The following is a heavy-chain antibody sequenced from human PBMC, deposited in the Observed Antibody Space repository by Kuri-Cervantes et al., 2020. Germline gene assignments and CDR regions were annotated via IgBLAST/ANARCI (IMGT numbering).Heavy chain of an antibody. J-gene: IGHJ3*02. CDR3: ARRGPRRSWYLNDAFDI. CDR1: GFTFSSYW. D-gene: IGHD6-13*01. CDR2: IKQDGSEK. Sequence: GESLKISCAASGFTFSSYWMSWVRQAPGKGLEWVANIKQDGSEKYYVDSVKGRFTISRDNAKNSLYLQMNSLGAEDTAVYYCARRGPRRSWYLNDAFDIWGQGTMVTVSS. V-gene: IGHV3-7*01.